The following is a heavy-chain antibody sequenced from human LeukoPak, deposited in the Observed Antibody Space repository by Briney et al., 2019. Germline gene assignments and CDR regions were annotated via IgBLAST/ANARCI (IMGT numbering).Heavy chain of an antibody. CDR1: GYTFTGYY. V-gene: IGHV1-2*02. Sequence: ASVKVSCKASGYTFTGYYMHWVRQAPGQGLEWMGWINPNSGGTNYAQKFQGRVTMTRDTSISTAYMELSRLRSDDTAVYYCAREPKYSSSWYLRYYGMDVWGQGTTVTVSS. D-gene: IGHD6-13*01. CDR2: INPNSGGT. CDR3: AREPKYSSSWYLRYYGMDV. J-gene: IGHJ6*02.